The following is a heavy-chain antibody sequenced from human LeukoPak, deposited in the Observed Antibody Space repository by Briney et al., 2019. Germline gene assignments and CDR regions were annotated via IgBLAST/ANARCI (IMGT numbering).Heavy chain of an antibody. CDR3: ARTGYSSSWYYFDY. Sequence: ASVKVSCKASGGTFSSYAMNWVRQAPGQGLEWMGWINTNTGNPTYAQGFTGRFVFSLDTSVSTAYLQISSLKAEDTAVYYCARTGYSSSWYYFDYWGQGTLVTVSS. CDR1: GGTFSSYA. J-gene: IGHJ4*02. V-gene: IGHV7-4-1*02. D-gene: IGHD6-13*01. CDR2: INTNTGNP.